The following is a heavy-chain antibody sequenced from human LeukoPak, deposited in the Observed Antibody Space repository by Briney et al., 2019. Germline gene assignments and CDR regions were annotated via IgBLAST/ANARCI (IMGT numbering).Heavy chain of an antibody. J-gene: IGHJ3*02. CDR2: INPSGGST. V-gene: IGHV1-46*01. CDR1: GYTFTSYY. Sequence: ASVKVSCKASGYTFTSYYMHWVRQAPGQGLEWMGIINPSGGSTSYAQKFQGRVTMTRDTSTSTVYMELSSLRSEDTAVYYCARGGDVFLEWLFHAFDIWGQGTMVTVSS. D-gene: IGHD3-3*01. CDR3: ARGGDVFLEWLFHAFDI.